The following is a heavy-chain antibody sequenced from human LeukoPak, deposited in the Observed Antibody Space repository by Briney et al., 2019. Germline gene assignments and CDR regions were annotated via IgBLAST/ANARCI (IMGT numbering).Heavy chain of an antibody. CDR2: INPNSGGT. J-gene: IGHJ3*02. CDR3: ARAKVSGYDYVWGSYRTTDAFDI. Sequence: ASVKVSCKASGYTFTGYYMHWVRQAPGQGLEWMGWINPNSGGTNYAQKFQGRVTMTRDTSISTAYMELSRLRSDDTAVYYCARAKVSGYDYVWGSYRTTDAFDIWGQGTMVTVSS. V-gene: IGHV1-2*02. D-gene: IGHD3-16*02. CDR1: GYTFTGYY.